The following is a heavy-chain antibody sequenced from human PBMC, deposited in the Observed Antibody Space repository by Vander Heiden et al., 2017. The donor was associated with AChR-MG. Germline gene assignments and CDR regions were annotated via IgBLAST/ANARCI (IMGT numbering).Heavy chain of an antibody. D-gene: IGHD4-17*01. V-gene: IGHV3-23*01. Sequence: DVQLLESGGGLVQPGGSLRLSCAASGFTFSSYAMTWVRQTPGKGLEWLSSVTGGGDRTEYADSVKGRFTISRDNSKSTLYLQMNSLRAEDAAVYFCGRDPNGDYVGTFDMWGQGTMVTVSS. CDR2: VTGGGDRT. CDR3: GRDPNGDYVGTFDM. J-gene: IGHJ3*02. CDR1: GFTFSSYA.